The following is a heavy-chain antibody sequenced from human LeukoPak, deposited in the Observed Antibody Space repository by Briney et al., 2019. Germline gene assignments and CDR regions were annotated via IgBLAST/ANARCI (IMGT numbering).Heavy chain of an antibody. J-gene: IGHJ5*02. CDR2: ISAYNGNT. V-gene: IGHV1-18*04. D-gene: IGHD1-14*01. CDR3: ARGKEPGTLLPKKNNWFDP. CDR1: GYTFTSYG. Sequence: GASVKVSCKASGYTFTSYGISWVRQAPGQGLEWMGWISAYNGNTNYAQKLQGRVTMTTDTSTSTAYMELRSLRSDDTAVYYCARGKEPGTLLPKKNNWFDPWGQGTLVTVSS.